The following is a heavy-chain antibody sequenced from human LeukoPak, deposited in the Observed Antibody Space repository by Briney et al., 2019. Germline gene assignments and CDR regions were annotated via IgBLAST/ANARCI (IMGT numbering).Heavy chain of an antibody. J-gene: IGHJ4*02. D-gene: IGHD3-10*01. V-gene: IGHV4-4*07. CDR1: GGSVSSYY. CDR2: DYTNGST. CDR3: ARDSRGYYGSGSYLDY. Sequence: SETLSLTCTVSGGSVSSYYWSWIRQPAGKGLEWIGRDYTNGSTNYNPSLKSRVTMSVDTSKNQFSLKLSSVTAADTAMYYCARDSRGYYGSGSYLDYWGQGTLVTVSS.